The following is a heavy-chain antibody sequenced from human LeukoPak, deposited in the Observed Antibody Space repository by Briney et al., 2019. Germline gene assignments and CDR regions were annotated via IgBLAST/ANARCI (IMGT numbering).Heavy chain of an antibody. D-gene: IGHD3-22*01. V-gene: IGHV4-4*07. CDR3: ASAINYYDSSGWNEYFQH. CDR2: IYTSGST. J-gene: IGHJ1*01. CDR1: GGSISSYY. Sequence: PSEILSLTCTVSGGSISSYYWSWIRQPAGKGLEWIGRIYTSGSTNYNPSLKSRVTMSVDTSKNQFSLKLSSVTAADTAVYYCASAINYYDSSGWNEYFQHWGQGTLVTVSS.